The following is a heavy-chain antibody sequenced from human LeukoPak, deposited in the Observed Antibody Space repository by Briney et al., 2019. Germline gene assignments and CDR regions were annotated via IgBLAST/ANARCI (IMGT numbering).Heavy chain of an antibody. CDR2: IKQDGSES. D-gene: IGHD1-26*01. Sequence: GGSLRLSCAASGFTFSSYWMTWVRQAPGKGLEWVANIKQDGSESYYVGSVKGRFTISRDNAKSSLYLQMNSLRAEDTAVYYCVSIGRHYFDYWGRGTLVTVSS. J-gene: IGHJ4*02. CDR3: VSIGRHYFDY. V-gene: IGHV3-7*01. CDR1: GFTFSSYW.